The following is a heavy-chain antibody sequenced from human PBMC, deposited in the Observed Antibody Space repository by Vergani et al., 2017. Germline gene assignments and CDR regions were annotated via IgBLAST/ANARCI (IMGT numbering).Heavy chain of an antibody. CDR2: IYTSGST. V-gene: IGHV4-61*02. CDR1: GGSISSGSYY. Sequence: QVQLQESGPGLVKPSQTLSLTCTVSGGSISSGSYYWSWIRQPAGKGLEWIGRIYTSGSTNYNPSLKSRVTISVDTSKNQFSLKLSSVTAADTAVYYCAREGWDCSSTSCYQFDPWGQGTLVTVSS. D-gene: IGHD2-2*01. J-gene: IGHJ5*02. CDR3: AREGWDCSSTSCYQFDP.